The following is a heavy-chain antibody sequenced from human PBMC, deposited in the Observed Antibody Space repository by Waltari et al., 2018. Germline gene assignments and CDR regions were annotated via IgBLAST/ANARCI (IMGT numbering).Heavy chain of an antibody. J-gene: IGHJ4*02. D-gene: IGHD4-17*01. Sequence: QVQLVESGGGVVQPGRSLRLSCAASGFTFSSYAMHWVRTAPGKGLEWVAVISYDGSNKYYADSVKGRFTISRDNSKNTLYLQMNSLRAEDTAVYYCARDYGDYEGVFYFDYWGQGTLVTVSS. V-gene: IGHV3-30-3*01. CDR1: GFTFSSYA. CDR3: ARDYGDYEGVFYFDY. CDR2: ISYDGSNK.